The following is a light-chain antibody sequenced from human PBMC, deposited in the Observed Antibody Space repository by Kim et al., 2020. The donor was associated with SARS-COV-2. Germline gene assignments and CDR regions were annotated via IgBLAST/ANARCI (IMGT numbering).Light chain of an antibody. J-gene: IGKJ2*01. CDR1: QDISNY. Sequence: DIQMTQSPSSLSASVGDRVIITCQASQDISNYLNWFQQKPGKAPKLLIYDASNLETGVPSKFSGSGSGTEFTFTISSLQPEDIATYYCQQFENFPYTFGQGTKLEI. CDR2: DAS. CDR3: QQFENFPYT. V-gene: IGKV1-33*01.